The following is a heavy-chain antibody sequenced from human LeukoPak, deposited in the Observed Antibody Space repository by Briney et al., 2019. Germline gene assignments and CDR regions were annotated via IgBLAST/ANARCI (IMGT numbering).Heavy chain of an antibody. J-gene: IGHJ6*03. CDR1: GGSISSGSYY. CDR2: IKTSGST. D-gene: IGHD3-9*01. Sequence: SQTLSLTCTVSGGSISSGSYYWSWIRQPAGKGLEWIGRIKTSGSTDYNPSLKSRVTISVDTSKNQFTLKVSSVTAADTAVYYCARDKKYYDTVTGYSYYYYYMDVWGKGTTVTISS. CDR3: ARDKKYYDTVTGYSYYYYYMDV. V-gene: IGHV4-61*02.